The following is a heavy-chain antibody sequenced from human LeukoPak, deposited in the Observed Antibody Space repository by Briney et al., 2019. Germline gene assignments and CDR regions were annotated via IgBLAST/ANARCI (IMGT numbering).Heavy chain of an antibody. CDR2: IYSGGST. J-gene: IGHJ4*02. CDR1: GFTVSSNY. V-gene: IGHV3-66*01. CDR3: ARENSYYYDSSGYHSSLDY. D-gene: IGHD3-22*01. Sequence: GGSLRLSCAGSGFTVSSNYMSWVRQAPGKGLEWVSVIYSGGSTFYADSVKGRFTISRDYSKNTLYLQMNSLRAEDTAVYYCARENSYYYDSSGYHSSLDYWGQGTLVTVSS.